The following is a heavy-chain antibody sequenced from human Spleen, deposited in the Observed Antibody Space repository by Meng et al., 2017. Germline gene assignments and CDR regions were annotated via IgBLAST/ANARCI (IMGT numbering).Heavy chain of an antibody. D-gene: IGHD6-25*01. CDR2: INHRGST. CDR3: TRGLMAATSNHYGMDV. J-gene: IGHJ6*02. CDR1: GGSFSGYY. Sequence: SETLSLTCAVYGGSFSGYYWSWIRQPPGKGLEWIGEINHRGSTNYNPSLKSRVTLSVDTSKNQFSLKLTSVTAADTAVYYCTRGLMAATSNHYGMDVWGQGTAVTVSS. V-gene: IGHV4-34*01.